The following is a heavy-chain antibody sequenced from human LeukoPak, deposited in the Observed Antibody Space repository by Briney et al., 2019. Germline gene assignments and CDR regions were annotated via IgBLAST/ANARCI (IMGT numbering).Heavy chain of an antibody. V-gene: IGHV1-8*01. CDR1: GYTFTSYD. J-gene: IGHJ3*02. CDR2: MNPNSGNT. D-gene: IGHD5-18*01. Sequence: ASVKVSCKASGYTFTSYDINWVRQATGQGLEWMGWMNPNSGNTGYAQKFQGRVTMTRNTSISTAYMELSSLRSEDTAVYYCARDMTAMEYDAFDIWGQGTMVTVSS. CDR3: ARDMTAMEYDAFDI.